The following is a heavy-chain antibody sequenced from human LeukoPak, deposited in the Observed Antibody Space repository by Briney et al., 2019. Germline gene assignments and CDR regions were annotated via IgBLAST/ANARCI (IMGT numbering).Heavy chain of an antibody. D-gene: IGHD6-6*01. Sequence: GGSLRLSCAASGFTFSSYWMSWVRQAPGKGLEWVSSISSSSSYIYYADSVKGRFTISRDNAKNSLYLQMNSLRAEDTAVYYCARDTEQLAPPLDYWGQGTLVTVSS. CDR2: ISSSSSYI. CDR3: ARDTEQLAPPLDY. J-gene: IGHJ4*02. CDR1: GFTFSSYW. V-gene: IGHV3-21*01.